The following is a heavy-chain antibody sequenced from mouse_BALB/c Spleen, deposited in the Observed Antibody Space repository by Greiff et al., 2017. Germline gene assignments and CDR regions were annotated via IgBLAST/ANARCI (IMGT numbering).Heavy chain of an antibody. Sequence: EVMLVESGGGLVKPGGSLKLSCAASGFTFSSYAMSWVRQTPEKRLEWVATISSGGSYTYYPDSVKGRFTISRDNAKNTLYLQMSSLRSEDTAMYFCARHYGSIYAMDYWGQGTSVTVSS. V-gene: IGHV5-9-3*01. CDR2: ISSGGSYT. CDR1: GFTFSSYA. J-gene: IGHJ4*01. D-gene: IGHD1-1*01. CDR3: ARHYGSIYAMDY.